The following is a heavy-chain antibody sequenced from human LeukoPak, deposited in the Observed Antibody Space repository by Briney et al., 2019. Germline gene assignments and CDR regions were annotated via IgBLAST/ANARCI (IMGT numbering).Heavy chain of an antibody. J-gene: IGHJ4*02. Sequence: SETLSLTCTVSGGSVSSCYWSWIRQPPGKGLEWIGYIYCSGSTNYNPSLKSRVATSIDTSKNQFSLKLSSVTAADTAVYYCARDGETMYSSGWYWFDYWGQGTLVTVSS. CDR3: ARDGETMYSSGWYWFDY. CDR2: IYCSGST. D-gene: IGHD6-19*01. V-gene: IGHV4-59*02. CDR1: GGSVSSCY.